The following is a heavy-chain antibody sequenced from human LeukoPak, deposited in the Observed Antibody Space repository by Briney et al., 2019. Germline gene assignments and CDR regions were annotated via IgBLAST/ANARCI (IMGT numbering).Heavy chain of an antibody. J-gene: IGHJ4*02. CDR3: ARIITMIRGERSGYFAS. V-gene: IGHV4-38-2*01. D-gene: IGHD3-10*01. CDR2: IYHSGST. Sequence: PSETLSLTCAVSGYGISSDYYWGWIRQPPGKGLEWMARIYHSGSTYCNPSLKNRVTISVDTSKSQLSLELISVTAADTAVYYCARIITMIRGERSGYFASWGQGTMVTVSS. CDR1: GYGISSDYY.